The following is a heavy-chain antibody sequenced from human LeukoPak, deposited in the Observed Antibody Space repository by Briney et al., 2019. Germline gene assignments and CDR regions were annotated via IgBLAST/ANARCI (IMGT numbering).Heavy chain of an antibody. D-gene: IGHD6-13*01. CDR2: IYTSGST. V-gene: IGHV4-4*08. Sequence: SETLSLTCTVSGGSISSYYWSWIRQPPGKGLEWIGYIYTSGSTNYNPSLKSRVTISVDTSKNQFSLKLSSVTAADTAVYYCARHRCSSCSFDYWGRGTLVTVSS. CDR1: GGSISSYY. CDR3: ARHRCSSCSFDY. J-gene: IGHJ4*02.